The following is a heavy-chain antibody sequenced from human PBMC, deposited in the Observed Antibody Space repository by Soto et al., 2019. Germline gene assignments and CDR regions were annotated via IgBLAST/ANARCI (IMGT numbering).Heavy chain of an antibody. Sequence: QLHLVQSGAVVKKPGASVTVSCSASGYPVTAYYMHWVRQAPGRGLEWMGGINPATGAAKYTQTFQGGVTMTRDTSTGKVFMELGGLNSEDPAVFYWARGGGVGVAGSAAFDMWGQGTLVTVSS. J-gene: IGHJ3*02. D-gene: IGHD3-3*01. CDR3: ARGGGVGVAGSAAFDM. V-gene: IGHV1-2*02. CDR2: INPATGAA. CDR1: GYPVTAYY.